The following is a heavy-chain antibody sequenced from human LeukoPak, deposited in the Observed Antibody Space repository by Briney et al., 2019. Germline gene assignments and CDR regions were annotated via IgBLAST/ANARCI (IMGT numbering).Heavy chain of an antibody. CDR1: GYTFTGYY. CDR2: INPNSGVT. CDR3: ARQGALVKGIDY. V-gene: IGHV1-2*02. D-gene: IGHD6-13*01. J-gene: IGHJ4*02. Sequence: GASVKVSCKASGYTFTGYYLHWVRQAPGQGLEWMGWINPNSGVTNFAQRFQGRVTMTRDTSINTSYMELSRLRSDDTAVYYCARQGALVKGIDYWGQGTLVTVSS.